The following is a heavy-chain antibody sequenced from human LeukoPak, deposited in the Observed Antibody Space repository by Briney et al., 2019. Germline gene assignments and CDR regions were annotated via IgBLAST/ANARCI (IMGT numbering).Heavy chain of an antibody. Sequence: SETLSLTCSVSGASISSDYWSWIRQPPGKGLEWIGNIYSSETTKYNPSLRSRATISGDTSKNQFSLKLSSVAAADTAVYYCARHFPYCGGDCPYYYMDVWGKGTTVTVSS. V-gene: IGHV4-4*09. CDR2: IYSSETT. CDR1: GASISSDY. CDR3: ARHFPYCGGDCPYYYMDV. J-gene: IGHJ6*03. D-gene: IGHD2-21*02.